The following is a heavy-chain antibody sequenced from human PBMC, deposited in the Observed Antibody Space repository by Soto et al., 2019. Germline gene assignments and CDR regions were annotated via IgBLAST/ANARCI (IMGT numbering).Heavy chain of an antibody. D-gene: IGHD2-15*01. CDR2: IYWDDDK. V-gene: IGHV2-5*02. Sequence: QITLKASGPTLVKPTQTLTLTCTFSGFSLNTSGVGVGWIRQPPGKALERLAVIYWDDDKHYCPSLESRLTITKDTSKNQVVLTMTNMDPADTATYYCAHRVVVVAVRDFDGWGQGTMVTVSS. CDR1: GFSLNTSGVG. J-gene: IGHJ3*01. CDR3: AHRVVVVAVRDFDG.